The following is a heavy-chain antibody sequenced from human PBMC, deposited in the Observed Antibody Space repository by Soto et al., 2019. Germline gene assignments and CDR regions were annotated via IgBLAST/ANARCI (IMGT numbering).Heavy chain of an antibody. CDR3: ARDIAAPSSLYYYYYGMDV. J-gene: IGHJ6*02. V-gene: IGHV6-1*01. Sequence: SQTLSLTCVISGDSVSSNSAAWNWIRQSPSRGLEWLGRTYYRSKWYNDYAVSVKSRITINPDTSKNQFSLQLNSVTPEDTAVYYCARDIAAPSSLYYYYYGMDVWGQGTTVTVSS. CDR1: GDSVSSNSAA. D-gene: IGHD6-6*01. CDR2: TYYRSKWYN.